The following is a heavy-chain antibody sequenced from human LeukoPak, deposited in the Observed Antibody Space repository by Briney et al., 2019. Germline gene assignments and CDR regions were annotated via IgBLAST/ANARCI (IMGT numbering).Heavy chain of an antibody. CDR2: IYTNGST. J-gene: IGHJ4*02. V-gene: IGHV4-61*02. D-gene: IGHD3-22*01. Sequence: PSETLSLTCTVSGDSISSGSYYWSWVRQPAGKGLEWIGRIYTNGSTKHNPSLKSPVTISLDTSKNQICLKLSSVTAADTAVYFCARWKYYYDRSGYYIGYFDYWGQGTLVTVSS. CDR3: ARWKYYYDRSGYYIGYFDY. CDR1: GDSISSGSYY.